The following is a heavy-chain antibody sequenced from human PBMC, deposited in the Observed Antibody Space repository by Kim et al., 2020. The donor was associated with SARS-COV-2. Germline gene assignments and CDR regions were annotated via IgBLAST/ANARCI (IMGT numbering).Heavy chain of an antibody. CDR3: AKDLGSGSYSPAFDI. D-gene: IGHD1-26*01. Sequence: GGSLRLSCAASGFTFSSYGMHWVRQAPGKGLEWVAVISYDGSNKYYADSVKGRFTISRDNSKNTLYLQMNSLRAEDTAVYYCAKDLGSGSYSPAFDIWGQGTMVTVSS. V-gene: IGHV3-30*18. J-gene: IGHJ3*02. CDR2: ISYDGSNK. CDR1: GFTFSSYG.